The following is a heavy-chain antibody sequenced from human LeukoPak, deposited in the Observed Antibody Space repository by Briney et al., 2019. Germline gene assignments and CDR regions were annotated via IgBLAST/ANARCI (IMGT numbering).Heavy chain of an antibody. CDR2: MCARSGDT. Sequence: PGGSLRLSCAPSGLTLSMYAMSWVRQAPGKGLEWVSRMCARSGDTYYADSVKGRFTISRDNSNNMLYLEMNSLTAEDTALYHCAKDGRFTYAHDAFEIWGQGTTVTVSS. D-gene: IGHD5-18*01. CDR1: GLTLSMYA. J-gene: IGHJ3*02. CDR3: AKDGRFTYAHDAFEI. V-gene: IGHV3-23*01.